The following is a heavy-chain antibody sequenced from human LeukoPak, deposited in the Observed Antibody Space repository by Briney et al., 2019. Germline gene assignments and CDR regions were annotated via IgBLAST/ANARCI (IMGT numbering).Heavy chain of an antibody. CDR2: IIPIFGTA. Sequence: ASVKVSCKASGGTFSSYAISWVRQAPGQGLEWMGGIIPIFGTANYAQKFQGRVTITADESTSTAYMELSSLRSEDTAVYYCARRNWNYEDAFDIWGQGTMVTVSS. CDR1: GGTFSSYA. CDR3: ARRNWNYEDAFDI. D-gene: IGHD1-7*01. J-gene: IGHJ3*02. V-gene: IGHV1-69*13.